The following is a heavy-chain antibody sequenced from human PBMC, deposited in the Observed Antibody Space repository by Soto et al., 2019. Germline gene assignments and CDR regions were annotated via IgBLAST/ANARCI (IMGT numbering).Heavy chain of an antibody. Sequence: QVQLVESGGGVVQPGRSLRLSCAASGLTFSSYAMHWVRQAPGKGLEWVAVISYDGSNKYYADSVKGRFTISRDNAKNTLYLQMNSLRAEDTAVYYCARDPRAGYFDYWGQGTLVTVSS. CDR3: ARDPRAGYFDY. V-gene: IGHV3-30-3*01. CDR1: GLTFSSYA. J-gene: IGHJ4*02. D-gene: IGHD6-13*01. CDR2: ISYDGSNK.